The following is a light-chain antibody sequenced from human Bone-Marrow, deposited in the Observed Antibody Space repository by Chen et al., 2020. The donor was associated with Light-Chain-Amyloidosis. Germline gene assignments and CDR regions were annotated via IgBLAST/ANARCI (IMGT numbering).Light chain of an antibody. CDR3: HQSYDPPFT. J-gene: IGKJ3*01. V-gene: IGKV1-39*01. CDR1: QSIGNF. CDR2: VAS. Sequence: DIQMTQSPSSLSASVGDRVTLSCRASQSIGNFLNWYQQKPGRAPKFLISVASSLQSGVPSRFSGSGSGTDFTLTISSLQPEDFATYYCHQSYDPPFTFGPGTKVDIK.